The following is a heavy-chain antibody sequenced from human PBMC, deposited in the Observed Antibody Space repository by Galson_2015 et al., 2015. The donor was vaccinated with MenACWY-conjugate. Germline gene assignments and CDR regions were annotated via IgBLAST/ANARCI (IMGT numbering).Heavy chain of an antibody. V-gene: IGHV1-69*04. CDR3: ARERWEDYYGSGSYYPPTDY. CDR2: IIPILGIA. CDR1: GGTFSSYA. D-gene: IGHD3-10*01. J-gene: IGHJ4*02. Sequence: SVKVSCKASGGTFSSYAISWVRQAPGQGLEWMGRIIPILGIANYAQKFQGRVTITADKSTSTAYMELSSLRSEDTAVYYCARERWEDYYGSGSYYPPTDYWSQGTLVTVSS.